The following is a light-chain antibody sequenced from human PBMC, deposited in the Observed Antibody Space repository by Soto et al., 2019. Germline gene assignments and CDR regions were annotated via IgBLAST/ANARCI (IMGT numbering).Light chain of an antibody. CDR2: AAS. CDR1: QSISSH. J-gene: IGKJ4*01. Sequence: DIQLTQSPSFLSASVGDRVTITCRASQSISSHLAWFQQKVGKAPKLLIYAASTLQSGVPSRFSGGGSGTDFTLTISSLQPEDVATYYCQHLNSYPLTFGGGTKVEI. CDR3: QHLNSYPLT. V-gene: IGKV1-9*01.